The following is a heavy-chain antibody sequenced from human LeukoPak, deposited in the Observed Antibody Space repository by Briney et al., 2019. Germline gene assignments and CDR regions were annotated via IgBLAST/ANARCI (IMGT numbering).Heavy chain of an antibody. V-gene: IGHV5-51*01. CDR3: ARLDGGGYNYGHFDY. CDR1: GYSLTSYW. Sequence: GESLKISCKGSGYSLTSYWIGWVRQMPGKGLEWMGIIYPGNSDTRYSPSFQGQVTISADKSISTAYLQWSSLKASDTAMYYCARLDGGGYNYGHFDYWGQGTLVTVSS. D-gene: IGHD5-18*01. CDR2: IYPGNSDT. J-gene: IGHJ4*02.